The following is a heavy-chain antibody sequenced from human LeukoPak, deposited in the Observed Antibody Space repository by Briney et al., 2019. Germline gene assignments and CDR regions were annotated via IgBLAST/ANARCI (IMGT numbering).Heavy chain of an antibody. D-gene: IGHD3-9*01. CDR3: ARHRGSLKTGYSPKNPLDV. CDR2: IFYTGST. Sequence: SETLSLTCSVSGASRSGSQNYWGWIRQPPGRPLQWIATIFYTGSTLYNPSLSSRVSVSVDTSKKQISLRLTSVTAADSALYYCARHRGSLKTGYSPKNPLDVLGPGTMVTVPS. J-gene: IGHJ3*01. CDR1: GASRSGSQNY. V-gene: IGHV4-39*01.